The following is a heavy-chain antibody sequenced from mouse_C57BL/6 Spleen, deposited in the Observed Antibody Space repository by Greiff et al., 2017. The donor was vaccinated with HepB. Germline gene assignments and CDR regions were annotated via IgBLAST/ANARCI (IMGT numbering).Heavy chain of an antibody. D-gene: IGHD1-1*01. J-gene: IGHJ1*03. CDR2: ISYDGSN. V-gene: IGHV3-6*01. CDR3: AREAYYYGSSYRWYFDV. Sequence: EVQRVESGPGLVKPSQSLSLTCSVTGYSITSGYYWNWIRQFPGNKLEWMGYISYDGSNNYNPSLKNRISITRDTSKNQFFLKLNSVTTEDTATYYCAREAYYYGSSYRWYFDVWGTGTTVTVSS. CDR1: GYSITSGYY.